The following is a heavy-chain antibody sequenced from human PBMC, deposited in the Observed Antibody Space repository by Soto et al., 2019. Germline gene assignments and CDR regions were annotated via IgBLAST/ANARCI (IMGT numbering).Heavy chain of an antibody. V-gene: IGHV4-30-2*01. Sequence: SETLSLTCAVSGGSISSGGYSWSWIRQPPGKGLEWIGYIYHSGSTYYNPSLKSRVTISVDRSKNQFSLKLSSVTAADTAVYYCARGDWFDPWGQGTLVTVSS. CDR3: ARGDWFDP. CDR2: IYHSGST. J-gene: IGHJ5*02. CDR1: GGSISSGGYS.